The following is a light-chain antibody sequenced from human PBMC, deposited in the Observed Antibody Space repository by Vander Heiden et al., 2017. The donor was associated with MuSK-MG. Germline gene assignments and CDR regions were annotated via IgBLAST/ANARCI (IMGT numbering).Light chain of an antibody. CDR1: QRTNRC. CDR2: GAS. CDR3: QQCHNTPRT. J-gene: IGKJ1*01. V-gene: IGKV1-39*01. Sequence: IQMTQSPSSLYGSVGDRVTSTCRASQRTNRCLNWYQQKPGKAPKVVIYGASSLQSGVPSRFSGSGSGTDFTLTISSLQPEDFATYYCQQCHNTPRTFGQGTRVEIK.